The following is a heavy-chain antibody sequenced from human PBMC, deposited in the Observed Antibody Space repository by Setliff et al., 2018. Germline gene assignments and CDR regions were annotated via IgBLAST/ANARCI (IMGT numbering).Heavy chain of an antibody. V-gene: IGHV4-61*09. Sequence: SETLSLTCTVSGGSINSAPYYWSWIRQPAGKGPEWTGHIYTSWSSNYNPSLKSRVTMSIDTSKNQFSLNLSSVTAADTAVYYCARVTGFLYIDVWGKGTTVTVSS. CDR1: GGSINSAPYY. J-gene: IGHJ6*03. CDR3: ARVTGFLYIDV. D-gene: IGHD3-3*01. CDR2: IYTSWSS.